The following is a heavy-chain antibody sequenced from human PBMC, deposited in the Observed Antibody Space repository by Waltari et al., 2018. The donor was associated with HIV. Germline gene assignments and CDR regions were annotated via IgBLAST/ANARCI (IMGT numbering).Heavy chain of an antibody. CDR3: ARDRGSSWLFDY. Sequence: EVQLVESGGGLVKPGGSLRLSCAASGFTFSTYSMNWVRQAPGKGLGWVSFISSSSSFIYYADSVKGRFTIARDNAKNSLFLQMNSLRAEDTAVYYCARDRGSSWLFDYWGQGTLVTVSS. V-gene: IGHV3-21*01. J-gene: IGHJ4*02. CDR2: ISSSSSFI. D-gene: IGHD6-13*01. CDR1: GFTFSTYS.